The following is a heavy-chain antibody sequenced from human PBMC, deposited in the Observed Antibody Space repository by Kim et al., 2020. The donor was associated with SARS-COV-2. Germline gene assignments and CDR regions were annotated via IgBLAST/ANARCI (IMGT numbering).Heavy chain of an antibody. D-gene: IGHD2-2*01. V-gene: IGHV3-21*01. Sequence: GGSLRLSCAASGFTFSSYSMNWVRQAPGKGLEWVSSISSSSYIYYADSVKGRFTISRDNAKNSLYLQMNSLRAEDTAVYYCARESGTGMAATPAGYWGQGTLVTVSS. CDR2: ISSSSYI. J-gene: IGHJ4*02. CDR3: ARESGTGMAATPAGY. CDR1: GFTFSSYS.